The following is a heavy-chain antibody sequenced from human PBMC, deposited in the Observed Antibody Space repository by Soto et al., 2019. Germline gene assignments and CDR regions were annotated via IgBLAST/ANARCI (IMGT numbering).Heavy chain of an antibody. Sequence: ASVKVSCEASGYTFTSYGISWVRQAPGQGLEWMGWISAYNGNTNYAQKLQGRVTMTTDTSTSTAYMELRSLRSDDTAVYYCASIYDFWSGFVFDPWGQGTLVTVSS. CDR2: ISAYNGNT. D-gene: IGHD3-3*01. CDR1: GYTFTSYG. V-gene: IGHV1-18*01. J-gene: IGHJ5*02. CDR3: ASIYDFWSGFVFDP.